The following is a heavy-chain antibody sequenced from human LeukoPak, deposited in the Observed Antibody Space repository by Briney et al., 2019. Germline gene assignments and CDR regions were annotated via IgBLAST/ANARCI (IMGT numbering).Heavy chain of an antibody. CDR1: GFTFSSYA. Sequence: PGGSLRLSCAASGFTFSSYAMSWVRQAPGKGLEWVSAISGSGGSTYYAESVKGRFTISRDNSKNTLYLQMNSLRAEDTAVYCCTVNPYYYDSSGLFPARFDAFDIWGQGTMVTVSS. D-gene: IGHD3-22*01. CDR3: TVNPYYYDSSGLFPARFDAFDI. V-gene: IGHV3-23*01. J-gene: IGHJ3*02. CDR2: ISGSGGST.